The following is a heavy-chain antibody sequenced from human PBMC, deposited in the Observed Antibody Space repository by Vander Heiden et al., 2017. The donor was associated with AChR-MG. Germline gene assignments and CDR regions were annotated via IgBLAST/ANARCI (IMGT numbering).Heavy chain of an antibody. J-gene: IGHJ3*02. CDR2: ISAYNGNT. Sequence: QVQLVQSGAEVKKPGASVKVSCKASGYTFTSYGISWVRQAPGQGLEWMGWISAYNGNTNYAQKLQGRVTMTTDTSTSTAYMELRSLRSDDTAVYYCAREGPYYGDYGPTDAFDIWDQGTMVTVSS. CDR1: GYTFTSYG. CDR3: AREGPYYGDYGPTDAFDI. V-gene: IGHV1-18*01. D-gene: IGHD4-17*01.